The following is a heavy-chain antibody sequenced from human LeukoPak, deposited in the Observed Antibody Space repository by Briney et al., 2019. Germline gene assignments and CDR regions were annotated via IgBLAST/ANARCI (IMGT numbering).Heavy chain of an antibody. CDR3: ARDPAYCGGDCYSLGAFDI. CDR1: GSTFSSYE. D-gene: IGHD2-21*02. Sequence: GGSLRLSCAASGSTFSSYEMNWVRQAPGKGLEWVSYICSTGSTIYYADSVKGRFTISRDNAKNSLYLQMNSLRAEDTAVYYCARDPAYCGGDCYSLGAFDIWGQGAMVTVSS. J-gene: IGHJ3*02. V-gene: IGHV3-48*03. CDR2: ICSTGSTI.